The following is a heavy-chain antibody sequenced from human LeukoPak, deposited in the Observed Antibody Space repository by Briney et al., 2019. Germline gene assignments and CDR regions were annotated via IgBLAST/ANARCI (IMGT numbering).Heavy chain of an antibody. Sequence: SETLSLTCTVSGGSIRNGSYSWGWIRQPPGKVLEWLGSLYYNGTTYYNPSLKSRVTISVDTSKNQFSLRLSSVTAADTAVYYCARRDGSGSSYYFDYWGRGTLVSVSS. CDR1: GGSIRNGSYS. CDR2: LYYNGTT. CDR3: ARRDGSGSSYYFDY. D-gene: IGHD3-10*01. V-gene: IGHV4-39*01. J-gene: IGHJ4*02.